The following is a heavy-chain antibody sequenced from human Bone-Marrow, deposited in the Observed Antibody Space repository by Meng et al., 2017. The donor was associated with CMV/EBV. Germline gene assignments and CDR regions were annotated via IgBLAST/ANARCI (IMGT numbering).Heavy chain of an antibody. Sequence: QVRLPVLVTWLVHASEPLSPNCTFSGGSISSSLYYWGRIRQPPGKGLEWIGSIYYSGSTYYNPSLKSRVTISVDTSKNQFSLKLSSVTTADTAVYYCARAPPHYYDSSGYSVDYWGQGTLVTVSS. CDR1: GGSISSSLYY. CDR2: IYYSGST. V-gene: IGHV4-39*07. CDR3: ARAPPHYYDSSGYSVDY. D-gene: IGHD3-22*01. J-gene: IGHJ4*02.